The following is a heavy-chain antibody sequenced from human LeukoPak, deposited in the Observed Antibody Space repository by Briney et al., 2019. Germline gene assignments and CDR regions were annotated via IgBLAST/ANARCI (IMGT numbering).Heavy chain of an antibody. CDR1: GGSIGSYY. CDR3: ARLASGSYGPLTPFDY. D-gene: IGHD1-26*01. Sequence: PSDTLSLTCTVSGGSIGSYYWSWIRQPPGKGLEWIGNIYYSGSTNYNPSLKSRVNISVDTSKNQFSLRLSSVTAADTAVYYSARLASGSYGPLTPFDYWGQGTLVTVSS. CDR2: IYYSGST. V-gene: IGHV4-59*08. J-gene: IGHJ4*02.